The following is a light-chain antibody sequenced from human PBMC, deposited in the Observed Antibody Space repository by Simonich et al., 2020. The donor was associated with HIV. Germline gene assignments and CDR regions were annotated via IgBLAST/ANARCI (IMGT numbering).Light chain of an antibody. Sequence: QLVLTQSPSASASLGASVKLTCTLSSGHRSYAIAWHQQQAEKGPRYLMKVNSDGSHNKGDGIPDRFSGSSSGAERDLIISSLQAEDEADYHCQTWGTGIWVFGGGTKLTVL. J-gene: IGLJ3*02. V-gene: IGLV4-69*01. CDR3: QTWGTGIWV. CDR2: VNSDGSH. CDR1: SGHRSYA.